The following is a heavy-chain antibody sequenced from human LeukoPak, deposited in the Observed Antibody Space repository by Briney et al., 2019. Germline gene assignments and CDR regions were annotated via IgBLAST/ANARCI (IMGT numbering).Heavy chain of an antibody. D-gene: IGHD3-10*01. Sequence: ASVKVSCKTSGYTFTNYAMNWVRQAPGQGLEFMGWINTGTGNPTYAQGFTGRTVFSLDTSVSTAYLHINTLKPEDTAVYYCAAIGAHSFDYWGQGTLVTVSS. J-gene: IGHJ4*02. V-gene: IGHV7-4-1*02. CDR1: GYTFTNYA. CDR2: INTGTGNP. CDR3: AAIGAHSFDY.